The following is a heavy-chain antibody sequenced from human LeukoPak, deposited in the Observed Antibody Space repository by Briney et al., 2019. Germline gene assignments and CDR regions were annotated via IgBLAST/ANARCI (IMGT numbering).Heavy chain of an antibody. V-gene: IGHV4-59*01. CDR1: GGSISSYY. CDR3: ARAPERWYSYGSYTYHYMDV. Sequence: PSETLSLTCSVSGGSISSYYWNWIRQPPGKGLEWIGSISYSGSTNYNPSLESRVTISVDTSKNQIPLKLSSVTAADTAICYCARAPERWYSYGSYTYHYMDVWGRGTTVTVSS. CDR2: ISYSGST. J-gene: IGHJ6*03. D-gene: IGHD3-10*01.